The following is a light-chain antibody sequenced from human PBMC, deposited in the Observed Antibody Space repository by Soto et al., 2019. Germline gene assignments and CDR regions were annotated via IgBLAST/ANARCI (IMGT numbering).Light chain of an antibody. V-gene: IGLV2-23*01. CDR3: CSYAGSTTWV. CDR2: EAF. CDR1: SSDIGSDKL. Sequence: QSALTQPASVSGSPGQSITISCTGTSSDIGSDKLVSWYQQHPGRAPKIIIYEAFKRPSGVSNRFSGSRSGNTASLTISGLRGEDEADYHCCSYAGSTTWVFGGGTKLTVL. J-gene: IGLJ3*02.